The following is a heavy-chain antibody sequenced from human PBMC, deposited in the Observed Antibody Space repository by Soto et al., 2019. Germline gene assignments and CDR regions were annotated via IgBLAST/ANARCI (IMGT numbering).Heavy chain of an antibody. D-gene: IGHD6-13*01. CDR2: IYSGGST. CDR3: ARRSSSWYFDY. CDR1: GFTVSSNY. J-gene: IGHJ4*02. V-gene: IGHV3-53*01. Sequence: GGSLRLSCAASGFTVSSNYMSWVRQAPGKGLEWVSVIYSGGSTYYADSVKGRFTISRDNSKNTLYLLMNSLRAEDTAVYYCARRSSSWYFDYWGQGTLVTVSS.